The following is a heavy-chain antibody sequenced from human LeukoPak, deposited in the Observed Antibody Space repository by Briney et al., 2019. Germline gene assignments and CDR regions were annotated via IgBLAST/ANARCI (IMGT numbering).Heavy chain of an antibody. D-gene: IGHD1-14*01. CDR3: ARGRYYDMDV. Sequence: QPGGSLRLSCAASGFTFSSYWVHWVRQAPGQGLVWVSRINSDGSGRSHADFVKGRFTISRDIAKNSLYLQMNSLRAEDTAVYYCARGRYYDMDVWGQGTTVTVSS. V-gene: IGHV3-74*01. J-gene: IGHJ6*02. CDR2: INSDGSGR. CDR1: GFTFSSYW.